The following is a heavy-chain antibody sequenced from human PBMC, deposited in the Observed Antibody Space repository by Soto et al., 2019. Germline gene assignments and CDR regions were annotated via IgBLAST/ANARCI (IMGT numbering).Heavy chain of an antibody. CDR3: ARHVPAAGYYYGMDV. D-gene: IGHD2-2*01. CDR1: GGTFSSYA. CDR2: IIPIFGTA. Sequence: QVQLVQSGAEVKKPGSSVKVSCKASGGTFSSYAISWVRQAPGQGLEWMGGIIPIFGTANYAQKFQGRVTITADESXXTAYKELSRLRSEDTAVYYCARHVPAAGYYYGMDVWGQGTTVTVSS. V-gene: IGHV1-69*12. J-gene: IGHJ6*02.